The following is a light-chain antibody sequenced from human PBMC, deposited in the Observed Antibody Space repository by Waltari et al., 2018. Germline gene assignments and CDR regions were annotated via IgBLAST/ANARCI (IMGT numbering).Light chain of an antibody. CDR1: QSVLYSSNNKNY. CDR3: QQYYTTPT. CDR2: WAS. Sequence: DIVMTQSPDSLAVSLGERATINCKSSQSVLYSSNNKNYLAWYQQKPGQPPKLLIYWASTRESGVPDRFSGSGSGTDFTLTISSLQAEEVAVYYCQQYYTTPTFGQGTKVEIK. V-gene: IGKV4-1*01. J-gene: IGKJ1*01.